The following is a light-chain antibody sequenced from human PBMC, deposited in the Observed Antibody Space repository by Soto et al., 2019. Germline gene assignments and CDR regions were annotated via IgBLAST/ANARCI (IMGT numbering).Light chain of an antibody. V-gene: IGLV1-44*01. J-gene: IGLJ2*01. CDR1: SSNIGSNT. CDR2: SNN. CDR3: AAWDDGLNGL. Sequence: QSALTQPASASGTPGERGTISCSGSSSNIGSNTVNWYQQLPGTAPKLLIYSNNQRPSGVPDRFSGSKSGTSASLAISGLQSEDEADYYCAAWDDGLNGLFGGGTRSPS.